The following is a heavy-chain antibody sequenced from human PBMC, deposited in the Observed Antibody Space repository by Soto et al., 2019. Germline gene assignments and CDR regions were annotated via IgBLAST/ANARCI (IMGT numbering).Heavy chain of an antibody. CDR1: GYNFTSYY. CDR2: VNPNGGGT. J-gene: IGHJ4*02. CDR3: ARGGEWLQLDY. D-gene: IGHD5-12*01. V-gene: IGHV1-46*01. Sequence: QVQLVQSGAEVKKPGASVRVSCKASGYNFTSYYMNWVRQAPGQGLEWMGIVNPNGGGTSYAQKFQGRVTMTRDTSTSTVYMELTGLRFEDTAVYYCARGGEWLQLDYWGQGTLVTVSS.